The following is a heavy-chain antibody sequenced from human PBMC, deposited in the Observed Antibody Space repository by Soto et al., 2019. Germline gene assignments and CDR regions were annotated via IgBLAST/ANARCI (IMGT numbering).Heavy chain of an antibody. V-gene: IGHV1-18*01. Sequence: ASVKVSCKASGYSLTNYGITWVRQAPGQGFEWMGWISAYNGNTKYAQKLQGRVTMTTDASTSTAYLELRSLTSDDTAVYYCARDRGVAPPVAGNTHYYYYMDVWGKGTTVTVSS. J-gene: IGHJ6*03. CDR3: ARDRGVAPPVAGNTHYYYYMDV. CDR1: GYSLTNYG. CDR2: ISAYNGNT. D-gene: IGHD6-19*01.